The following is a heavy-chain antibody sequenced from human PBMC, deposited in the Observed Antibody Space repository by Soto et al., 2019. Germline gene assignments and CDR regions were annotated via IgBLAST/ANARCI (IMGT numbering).Heavy chain of an antibody. Sequence: PGGSLRLSCAASGFTFSSYGMHWVRQAPGKGLEWVAVISYDGSNKYYADSVKGRFTISRDNSKNTLYLQMNSLRAEDTAVYYCARPLEVQLERHEWWFDPWGQGTLVTVSS. J-gene: IGHJ5*02. V-gene: IGHV3-30*03. D-gene: IGHD1-1*01. CDR1: GFTFSSYG. CDR2: ISYDGSNK. CDR3: ARPLEVQLERHEWWFDP.